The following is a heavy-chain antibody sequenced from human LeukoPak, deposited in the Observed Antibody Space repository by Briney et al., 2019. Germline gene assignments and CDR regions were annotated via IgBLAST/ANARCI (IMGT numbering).Heavy chain of an antibody. V-gene: IGHV3-23*01. CDR2: ISGSGGST. D-gene: IGHD6-19*01. CDR3: AKGRAGIDY. CDR1: GFTFSNAW. J-gene: IGHJ4*02. Sequence: PGGSLRLSCAASGFTFSNAWMSWVRQAPGKGLEWVSGISGSGGSTYYADSVKGRFTISRDNSKNTLYVQMNSLRAEDTAVYYCAKGRAGIDYWGQGTLVIVSS.